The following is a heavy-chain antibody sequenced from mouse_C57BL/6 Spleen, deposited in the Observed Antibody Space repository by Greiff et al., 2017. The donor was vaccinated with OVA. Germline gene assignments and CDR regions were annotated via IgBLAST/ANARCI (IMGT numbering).Heavy chain of an antibody. CDR1: GYSFTGYF. V-gene: IGHV1-20*01. J-gene: IGHJ4*01. Sequence: EVKLQESGPELVKPGDSVKISCKASGYSFTGYFMNWVMQSHGKSLEWIGRINPYNGDTFYNQKFKGKATLTVDKSSSTAHMALRSLTSEDSAVYYCARWGTVVDTYYAMDYWGQGTSVTVSS. CDR2: INPYNGDT. CDR3: ARWGTVVDTYYAMDY. D-gene: IGHD1-1*01.